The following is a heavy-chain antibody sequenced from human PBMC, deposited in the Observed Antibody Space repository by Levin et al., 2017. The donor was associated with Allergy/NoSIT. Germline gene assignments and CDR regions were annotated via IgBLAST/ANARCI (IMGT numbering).Heavy chain of an antibody. J-gene: IGHJ3*02. D-gene: IGHD5-12*01. Sequence: GESLKISCAASGFTFSSYWMHWVRQAPGKGLVGVSLINSDGISTTYADSVKGRFTISRDNAKNTLYLQMNGLGAEDTAVYYCARDRGGSGYDWAPDAFDIWGQGTMVTVSS. V-gene: IGHV3-74*01. CDR1: GFTFSSYW. CDR2: INSDGIST. CDR3: ARDRGGSGYDWAPDAFDI.